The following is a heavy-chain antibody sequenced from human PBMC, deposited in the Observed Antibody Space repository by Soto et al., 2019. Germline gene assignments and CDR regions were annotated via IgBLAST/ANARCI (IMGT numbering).Heavy chain of an antibody. J-gene: IGHJ6*02. CDR2: IYYSGST. CDR1: GGSIVSYY. CDR3: ARYSSSTPLYGMDV. D-gene: IGHD6-6*01. Sequence: SETLSLTCSVSGGSIVSYYWNWIRQSPGKGLGWLGYIYYSGSTNYNPSLKSRVSISVDTSKNQFSLKLTSVTAADTAVYYCARYSSSTPLYGMDVWGPGTTVTVSS. V-gene: IGHV4-59*01.